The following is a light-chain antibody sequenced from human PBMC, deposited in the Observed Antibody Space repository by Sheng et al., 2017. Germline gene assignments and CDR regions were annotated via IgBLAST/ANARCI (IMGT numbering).Light chain of an antibody. V-gene: IGKV3-11*01. CDR2: SAS. CDR3: QQRSNWPPIFT. J-gene: IGKJ3*01. Sequence: VLTQSPATLSLSPGERATLSCRASQIINDNLAWYQQKPGQPPRLLIHSASTRATGTPARFSGSWAATDFTLTISSVESDDFAVYYCQQRSNWPPIFTFGPGTRVDI. CDR1: QIINDN.